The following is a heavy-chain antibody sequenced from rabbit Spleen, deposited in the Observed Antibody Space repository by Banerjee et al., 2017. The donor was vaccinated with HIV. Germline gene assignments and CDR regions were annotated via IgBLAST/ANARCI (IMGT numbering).Heavy chain of an antibody. J-gene: IGHJ4*01. V-gene: IGHV1S40*01. D-gene: IGHD4-1*01. Sequence: QSLEESGGDLVKPGASLTLTCTASGFSFSSRYYMCWVRQAPGKGLEWIACIYTGSSGSTYYASWAKGRFTISKTSSTTVTLQMTSLTAADTATYFCAREASSGWGVVSFYFNLWGPGPLVT. CDR1: GFSFSSRYY. CDR2: IYTGSSGST. CDR3: AREASSGWGVVSFYFNL.